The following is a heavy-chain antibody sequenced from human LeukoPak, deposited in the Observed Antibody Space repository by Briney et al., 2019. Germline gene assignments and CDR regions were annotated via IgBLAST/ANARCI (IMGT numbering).Heavy chain of an antibody. J-gene: IGHJ4*02. CDR3: ARAYYGQMYYFDY. Sequence: SETLSLTCSVSGVSIRDYYWTWIRQPPGKRLEWIGYIYYTGITNYNPSLKSRVTISVDTSKNQFSLKLSSVTAADTAVYYCARAYYGQMYYFDYWGQGTLVTVSS. CDR2: IYYTGIT. V-gene: IGHV4-59*01. CDR1: GVSIRDYY. D-gene: IGHD3-10*01.